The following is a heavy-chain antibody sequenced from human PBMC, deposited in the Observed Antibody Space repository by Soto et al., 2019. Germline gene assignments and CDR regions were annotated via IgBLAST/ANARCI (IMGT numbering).Heavy chain of an antibody. Sequence: EVQLVESGGGLVKPGGALRLSCAASGFSFSSYSMNWVRQAPGKGLEWVSSISSSASHINYADSVKGRFTISRDNAQKSLYLQMNNLRAEDTAVYYCARGYSGYCSGCTWYWFGPCGQGTLVTLSS. V-gene: IGHV3-21*01. J-gene: IGHJ5*02. CDR3: ARGYSGYCSGCTWYWFGP. D-gene: IGHD2-15*01. CDR1: GFSFSSYS. CDR2: ISSSASHI.